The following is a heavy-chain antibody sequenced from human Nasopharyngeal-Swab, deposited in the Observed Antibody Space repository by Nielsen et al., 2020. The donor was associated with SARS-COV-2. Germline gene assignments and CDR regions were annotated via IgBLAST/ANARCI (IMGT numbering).Heavy chain of an antibody. CDR1: GFTFSIYT. V-gene: IGHV3-9*01. J-gene: IGHJ4*02. CDR2: INWNSGRK. CDR3: ARGTADYSNPSFDY. D-gene: IGHD4-11*01. Sequence: SLKISCAASGFTFSIYTMHWVRQAPGKGLEWVSGINWNSGRKGYADSVKGRFTISRDNAKNSLYLLVNSLRSEDTALYYCARGTADYSNPSFDYWGQGTLVTVPS.